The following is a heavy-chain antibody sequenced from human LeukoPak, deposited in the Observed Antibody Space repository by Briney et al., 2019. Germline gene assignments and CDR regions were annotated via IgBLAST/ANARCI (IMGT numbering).Heavy chain of an antibody. J-gene: IGHJ6*02. V-gene: IGHV1-69*13. Sequence: SVKVSCKASGGTFTSYAISWVRQAPGQGLEWMGGIIPIFGTANYAQKFQGRVTITADESTSTAYMELSSLRSEDTAVYYCARQRTDNPYYYGMDVWGQGTTVTVSS. D-gene: IGHD1-1*01. CDR3: ARQRTDNPYYYGMDV. CDR2: IIPIFGTA. CDR1: GGTFTSYA.